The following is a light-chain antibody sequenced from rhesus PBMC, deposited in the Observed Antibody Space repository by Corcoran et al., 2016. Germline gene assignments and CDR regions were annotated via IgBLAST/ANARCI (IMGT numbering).Light chain of an antibody. CDR1: QSISNW. Sequence: DIQMTQSPSSLSASVGDLVTITCRASQSISNWLDWYQQKPGKAPKLLIYNASVLQGGVPSRFSGGGSGTDFTLTISSLQPEEFGIYYCLQYSSSPLTFGGGTKVELK. J-gene: IGKJ4*01. CDR3: LQYSSSPLT. V-gene: IGKV1-22*01. CDR2: NAS.